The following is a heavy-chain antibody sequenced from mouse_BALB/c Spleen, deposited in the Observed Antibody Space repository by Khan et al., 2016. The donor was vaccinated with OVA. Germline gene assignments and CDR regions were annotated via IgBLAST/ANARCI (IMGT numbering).Heavy chain of an antibody. CDR1: GYSFTGYF. V-gene: IGHV1-20*02. J-gene: IGHJ2*01. CDR3: TRIYGSDFDY. D-gene: IGHD1-1*01. CDR2: INPHIGET. Sequence: MQLEESGPELVKPGASVKISCKASGYSFTGYFMSWVMQSHGKSLEWIGRINPHIGETFYNQKFKGKATLTVDESSSTAHMELRSLASEDSAVYYCTRIYGSDFDYWGQGTPLTVSS.